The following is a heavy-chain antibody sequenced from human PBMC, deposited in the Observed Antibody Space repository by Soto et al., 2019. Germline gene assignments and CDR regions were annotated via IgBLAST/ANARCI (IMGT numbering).Heavy chain of an antibody. D-gene: IGHD1-1*01. CDR3: ARGGHQAGTGHFGGAYAFDI. CDR2: IWYDGSNK. Sequence: QVQLVESGGGVVQPGRSLRLSCAASGFTFSSYGMHWVRQAPGKGLEWVAVIWYDGSNKYYADSVKGRFTISRDNSKNTLYLQMNSLRAEDTAVYYCARGGHQAGTGHFGGAYAFDIWGQGTMVTLSS. J-gene: IGHJ3*02. V-gene: IGHV3-33*01. CDR1: GFTFSSYG.